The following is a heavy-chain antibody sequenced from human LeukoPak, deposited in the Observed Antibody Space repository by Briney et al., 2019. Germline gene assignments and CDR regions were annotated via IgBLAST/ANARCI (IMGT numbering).Heavy chain of an antibody. J-gene: IGHJ3*02. CDR3: ARDYTEAGYAFDI. D-gene: IGHD3-10*01. V-gene: IGHV4-34*01. Sequence: SETLSLTCAVYGGSFSGYYWSWIRQPPGKGLEWIGEINHSGSTNYNPSLKSRVTISVDTSKNQFSLKLNSVTAADTAVYYCARDYTEAGYAFDIWGQGTMVTVSS. CDR2: INHSGST. CDR1: GGSFSGYY.